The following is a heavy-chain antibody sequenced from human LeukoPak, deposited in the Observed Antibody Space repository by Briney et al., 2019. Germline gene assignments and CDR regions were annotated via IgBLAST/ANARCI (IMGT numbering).Heavy chain of an antibody. CDR1: GGSFSGYY. V-gene: IGHV4-34*01. CDR3: AGGAPWLSSSAWAFDI. Sequence: SETLSLTCAVYGGSFSGYYWSWIREPPGKGLECIGEINHSGSTNDNPSLKSRVTISVDTSKNQFSLKLSSVTAADTAVYYCAGGAPWLSSSAWAFDIWGQGTMVTVSS. D-gene: IGHD3-9*01. CDR2: INHSGST. J-gene: IGHJ3*02.